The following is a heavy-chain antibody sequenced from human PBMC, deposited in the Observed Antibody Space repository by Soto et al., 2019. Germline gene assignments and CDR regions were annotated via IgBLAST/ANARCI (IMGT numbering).Heavy chain of an antibody. J-gene: IGHJ6*02. V-gene: IGHV3-21*01. Sequence: EVQLLESGGGLVQPGGSLRLSCAASGFTFSSYAMSWVRQAPGKGLEWVSAISGSSSYIYYADSVKGRFTISRDNAKNSLYLQMNSLRAEDTAVYYCARDSKKGGYYYYYGMDVWGQGTTVTVSS. CDR1: GFTFSSYA. D-gene: IGHD3-16*01. CDR3: ARDSKKGGYYYYYGMDV. CDR2: ISGSSSYI.